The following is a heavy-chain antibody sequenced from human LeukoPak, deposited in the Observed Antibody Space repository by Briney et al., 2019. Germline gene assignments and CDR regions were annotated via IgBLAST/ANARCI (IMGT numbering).Heavy chain of an antibody. CDR2: IYSGGST. J-gene: IGHJ6*03. D-gene: IGHD2-15*01. V-gene: IGHV3-53*05. Sequence: GGSLRLSCTASGLTVSKNYMSWVRQAPGKGLESVSDIYSGGSTYYADSVKGRFTISRDNSKNTLYLQMNSLRAEDTAVYYCARDGYCSGGSCHDYYMDVWGKGTTVTVSS. CDR3: ARDGYCSGGSCHDYYMDV. CDR1: GLTVSKNY.